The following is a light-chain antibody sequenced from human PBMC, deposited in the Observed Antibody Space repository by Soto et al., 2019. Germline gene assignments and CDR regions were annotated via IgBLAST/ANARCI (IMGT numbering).Light chain of an antibody. Sequence: EIVMTQSTDTLSVSPGERATLSCRASQSVSSNLAWYQQKPGQAPRLLIYGASTRATGIPARFSGSGSGTEFTLTINSLQSEDSAVYYCQQHNQWPITFGQGTRLEIK. CDR1: QSVSSN. CDR3: QQHNQWPIT. V-gene: IGKV3-15*01. J-gene: IGKJ5*01. CDR2: GAS.